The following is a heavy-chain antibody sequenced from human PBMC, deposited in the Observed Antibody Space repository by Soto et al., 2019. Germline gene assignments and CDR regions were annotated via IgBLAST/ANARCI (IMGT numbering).Heavy chain of an antibody. CDR2: IYSGGST. D-gene: IGHD3-10*01. Sequence: GGSLRLSCAASGFTVSSNYMSWVRQAPGKGLEWVSVIYSGGSTYYADSVKGRFTISRHNSKNTLYLQMNSLRAEDTAVYYCARDLAGHNLTYYYGSGSPQGYYYMDVWGKGTTVTVSS. J-gene: IGHJ6*03. CDR3: ARDLAGHNLTYYYGSGSPQGYYYMDV. CDR1: GFTVSSNY. V-gene: IGHV3-53*04.